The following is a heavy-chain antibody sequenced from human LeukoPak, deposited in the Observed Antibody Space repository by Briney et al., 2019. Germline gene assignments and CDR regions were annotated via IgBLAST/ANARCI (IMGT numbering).Heavy chain of an antibody. CDR3: ARRRDIVVVPAAHQYYYYGMDV. V-gene: IGHV1-69*13. Sequence: SVTVSCKASGGTFSSYAISWVRQAPGQGLEWMGGIIPIFGTANYAQKFQGRVTITADESTSTAYMELSSLRSEDTAVYYCARRRDIVVVPAAHQYYYYGMDVWGQGTTVTVSS. J-gene: IGHJ6*02. CDR1: GGTFSSYA. D-gene: IGHD2-2*01. CDR2: IIPIFGTA.